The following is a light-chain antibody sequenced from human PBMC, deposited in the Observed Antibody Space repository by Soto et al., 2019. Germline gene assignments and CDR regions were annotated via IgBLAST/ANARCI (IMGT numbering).Light chain of an antibody. J-gene: IGKJ1*01. CDR3: QQLNSLWT. CDR2: AAS. Sequence: DIQITQSPSTLSASVGDRVTITCRASQSISSWLAWYQQKPGKAPKLLIYAASSLQSGVPSRFSGSGSGTEFTLTISSLQPEDFATYYCQQLNSLWTFGQGTKV. CDR1: QSISSW. V-gene: IGKV1-5*01.